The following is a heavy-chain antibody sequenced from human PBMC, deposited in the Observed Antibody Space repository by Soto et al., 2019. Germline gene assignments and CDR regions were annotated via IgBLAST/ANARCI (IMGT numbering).Heavy chain of an antibody. CDR1: GFTFSSYG. CDR2: IWYDGSNK. Sequence: QVQLVESGGGVVQPGRSLRLSCAASGFTFSSYGMHWVRQAPGKGLEWVAVIWYDGSNKYYADSVKGRFTISRDNSKNTLYLQMNSLRAEDTAVYYCARAVFSRGWFDPWGQGTLVTVSS. J-gene: IGHJ5*02. CDR3: ARAVFSRGWFDP. V-gene: IGHV3-33*01.